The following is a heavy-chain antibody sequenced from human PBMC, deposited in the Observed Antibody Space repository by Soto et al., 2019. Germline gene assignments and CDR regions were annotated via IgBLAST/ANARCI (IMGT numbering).Heavy chain of an antibody. D-gene: IGHD3-22*01. CDR3: ARGNYDSSGYILNWFDP. CDR2: TYYRSKWYN. J-gene: IGHJ5*02. Sequence: PSQTLSLTCAISGDSVSSNSAAWNWIRQSPSSGLEWLGRTYYRSKWYNDYAESVKSRISINPDTSKNQFSLQLNSVTPEDTAVYYCARGNYDSSGYILNWFDPWGQGTLVTVSS. CDR1: GDSVSSNSAA. V-gene: IGHV6-1*01.